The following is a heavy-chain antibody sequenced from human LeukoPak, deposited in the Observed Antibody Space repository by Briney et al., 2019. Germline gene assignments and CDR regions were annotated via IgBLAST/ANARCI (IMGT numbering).Heavy chain of an antibody. CDR1: GGSISSYY. J-gene: IGHJ3*02. CDR2: TYYSGCT. CDR3: AREGARYFKYGSGGNAFDI. Sequence: SETLSLTCTVSGGSISSYYWSWIRQPPGRGLEWIGYTYYSGCTNYYPTLKSRVTISVGTSKNQFSLKLSSVTAADTAVYYCAREGARYFKYGSGGNAFDIWGQGTMVTVSS. V-gene: IGHV4-59*01. D-gene: IGHD3-10*01.